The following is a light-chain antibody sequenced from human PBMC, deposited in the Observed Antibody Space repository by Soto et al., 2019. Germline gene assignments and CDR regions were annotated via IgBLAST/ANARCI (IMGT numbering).Light chain of an antibody. Sequence: EIQMTQSPSSLSAYVGDRVTITCRASQSISSYLNWYQQKPGKAPKLLIYAASSLQSGVPSRFSGSGSGTDFTLTISSLQPEDFATYYCQQSYSTPLTCGGGTKVDIK. CDR3: QQSYSTPLT. CDR2: AAS. CDR1: QSISSY. J-gene: IGKJ4*01. V-gene: IGKV1-39*01.